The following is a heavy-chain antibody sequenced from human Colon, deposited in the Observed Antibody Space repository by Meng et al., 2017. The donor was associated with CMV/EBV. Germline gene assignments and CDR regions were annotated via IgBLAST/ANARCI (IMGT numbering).Heavy chain of an antibody. Sequence: GGSLRLSCAASGFTFSNYAMNWVRQAPGKGLEWLSVISGGGTTTYYADSVKGRFTISRDNSKNTVYLQMNSLEAEDTALYYCAKGREYIDFWSGFTWGQGTLVTVSS. D-gene: IGHD3-3*01. V-gene: IGHV3-23*01. CDR1: GFTFSNYA. J-gene: IGHJ4*02. CDR3: AKGREYIDFWSGFT. CDR2: ISGGGTTT.